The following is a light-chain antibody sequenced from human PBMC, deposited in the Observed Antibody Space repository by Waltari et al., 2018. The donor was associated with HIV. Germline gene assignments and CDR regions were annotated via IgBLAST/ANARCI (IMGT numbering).Light chain of an antibody. J-gene: IGLJ2*01. CDR1: VLAKQY. Sequence: YELTQAPSMSVSPGQTAKITCSGDVLAKQYAHWYQQKPGQAPVLVMSKDTERPSEIPERFSGSSSGTTVTLTISGVQAEDEADYHCQSSDDSRPRIFGGGTKMTVL. CDR3: QSSDDSRPRI. V-gene: IGLV3-25*03. CDR2: KDT.